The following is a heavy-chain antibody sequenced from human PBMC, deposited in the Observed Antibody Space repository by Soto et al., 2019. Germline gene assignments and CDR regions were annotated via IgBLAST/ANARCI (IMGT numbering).Heavy chain of an antibody. CDR3: AKDSGYSSGWYFDY. V-gene: IGHV3-30*18. D-gene: IGHD6-19*01. CDR1: GFTFSSYG. J-gene: IGHJ4*02. Sequence: PGGSLRLSCAASGFTFSSYGMHWVRQAPGKGLEWVAVISYDGSNKYYADSVKGRFTISRDNSKNTLYLQMNSLRAEDTAVYYCAKDSGYSSGWYFDYWGQGTLVTVSS. CDR2: ISYDGSNK.